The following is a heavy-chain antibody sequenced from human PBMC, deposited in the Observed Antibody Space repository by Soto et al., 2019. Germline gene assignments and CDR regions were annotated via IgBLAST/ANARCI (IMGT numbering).Heavy chain of an antibody. CDR3: ARENDSSGFTYFDY. CDR2: IYYSGST. Sequence: SETLSLTCTVSGGSISSGGYYWSWIRQHPGKGLEWIGYIYYSGSTYYNPSLKSRVTISVDTSKNQFSLKLSSVTAADTAVYYCARENDSSGFTYFDYWGQGTLVTVSS. V-gene: IGHV4-31*03. D-gene: IGHD3-22*01. CDR1: GGSISSGGYY. J-gene: IGHJ4*02.